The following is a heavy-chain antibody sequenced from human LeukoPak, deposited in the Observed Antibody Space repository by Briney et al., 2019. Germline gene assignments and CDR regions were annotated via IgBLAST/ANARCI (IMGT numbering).Heavy chain of an antibody. V-gene: IGHV3-23*01. Sequence: GGSLRLSCEASGFTFGNFAMNWVRQVSGKGLEWVSGITGSGGNSYYANSVKGRFTIFRDNSKSMLFLQMNSLRAEDTAIYYCAKAEGHPWPSYCFDSWGRGTLVAVSS. CDR3: AKAEGHPWPSYCFDS. CDR1: GFTFGNFA. J-gene: IGHJ4*02. D-gene: IGHD5-12*01. CDR2: ITGSGGNS.